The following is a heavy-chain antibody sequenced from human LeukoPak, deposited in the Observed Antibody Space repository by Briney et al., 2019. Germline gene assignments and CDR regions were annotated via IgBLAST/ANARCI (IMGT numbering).Heavy chain of an antibody. CDR3: ATGGYYYDSSGSFDY. J-gene: IGHJ4*02. D-gene: IGHD3-22*01. CDR1: GFTFSSYG. CDR2: IWYDGSNK. Sequence: GRSLRLSCAASGFTFSSYGMHWVRQAPGKGLEWVAVIWYDGSNKYYADSVKGRFTISRDNSKNTLYLQMNSLRAEDTAVYYCATGGYYYDSSGSFDYWGQGTLVTVSS. V-gene: IGHV3-33*01.